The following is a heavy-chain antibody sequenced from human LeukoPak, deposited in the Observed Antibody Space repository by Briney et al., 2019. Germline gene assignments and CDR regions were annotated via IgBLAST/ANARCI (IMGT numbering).Heavy chain of an antibody. D-gene: IGHD3-9*01. CDR3: AIPNYDILTGFTLDY. V-gene: IGHV1-69*06. CDR2: IIPIFGTA. Sequence: ASVKVSCKASGGTFSSYAISWVRQAPGQGLEWMGGIIPIFGTATYAQKFQGRVTITADKSTSTAYMELSSLRSEDTAVYYCAIPNYDILTGFTLDYWGQGTLVTVSS. J-gene: IGHJ4*02. CDR1: GGTFSSYA.